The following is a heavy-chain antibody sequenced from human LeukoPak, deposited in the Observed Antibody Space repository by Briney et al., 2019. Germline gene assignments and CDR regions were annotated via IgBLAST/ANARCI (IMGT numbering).Heavy chain of an antibody. V-gene: IGHV4-59*02. CDR2: VYYSGST. J-gene: IGHJ4*02. CDR3: ARIHRYCSGGACYVLDN. Sequence: SETLPLTCVVSGGSVSGYYWGWIRQPPGRGLEWIGYVYYSGSTNYNPSFKSRVTISVDTSRNQFSLQLSSVTAADTAVYYCARIHRYCSGGACYVLDNWGQGTLVAVSS. D-gene: IGHD2-15*01. CDR1: GGSVSGYY.